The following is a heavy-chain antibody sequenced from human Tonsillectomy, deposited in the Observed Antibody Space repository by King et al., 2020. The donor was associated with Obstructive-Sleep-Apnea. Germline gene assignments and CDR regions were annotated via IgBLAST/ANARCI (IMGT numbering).Heavy chain of an antibody. J-gene: IGHJ6*02. CDR3: ARGASGYSYGLYYYYYGMDV. Sequence: QVQLQQWGAGLLKPSETLSLTCAVCGGSFSGYYWSWIRQPPGKWLEWIWEINHSGSTHHNPSLKGRVTISVDTSKNQFSLKLRSVTAADTAVYYCARGASGYSYGLYYYYYGMDVWGQGTTVTVSS. CDR2: INHSGST. D-gene: IGHD5-18*01. V-gene: IGHV4-34*01. CDR1: GGSFSGYY.